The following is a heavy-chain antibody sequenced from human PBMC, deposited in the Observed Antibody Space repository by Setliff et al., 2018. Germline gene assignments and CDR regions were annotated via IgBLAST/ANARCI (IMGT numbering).Heavy chain of an antibody. D-gene: IGHD2-8*01. CDR1: GGSISDHF. J-gene: IGHJ4*02. V-gene: IGHV4-59*11. CDR3: ASGGFGVYYFDY. CDR2: IYYSGNT. Sequence: LSLTCTVSGGSISDHFWSWIRQPPGKGLEWIGSIYYSGNTNYNPSLKSRVTISVDTSKNHFSLKLSSVTAADTAVYYCASGGFGVYYFDYWGQGTLVTVSS.